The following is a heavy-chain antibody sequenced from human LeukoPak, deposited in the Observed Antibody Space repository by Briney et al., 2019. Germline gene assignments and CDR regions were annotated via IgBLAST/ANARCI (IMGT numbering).Heavy chain of an antibody. V-gene: IGHV4-59*01. CDR3: ARADGYRGSYYAFDI. J-gene: IGHJ3*02. Sequence: PSETLSLTCTVSGGSISSYYWSWIRQPPGKGLEWIGYIYYSGSTNYNPSLKSRVTISVDTSKNQFSLKLSSVTAADTAVYYCARADGYRGSYYAFDIWGQGTMVTVSS. CDR2: IYYSGST. CDR1: GGSISSYY. D-gene: IGHD1-26*01.